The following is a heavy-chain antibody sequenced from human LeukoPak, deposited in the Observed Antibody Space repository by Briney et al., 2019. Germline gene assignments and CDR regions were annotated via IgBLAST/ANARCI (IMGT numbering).Heavy chain of an antibody. CDR2: IIPIFGTA. D-gene: IGHD3-9*01. CDR1: GGTFSSYA. CDR3: ARGNDILDWFDP. Sequence: SVKVSCKASGGTFSSYAISWVRQAPGQGLEWMGGIIPIFGTANYAQKFQGRVTITADESTSSAYLELSGLRSEDTAVYYCARGNDILDWFDPWGQGTLVTVSS. J-gene: IGHJ5*02. V-gene: IGHV1-69*13.